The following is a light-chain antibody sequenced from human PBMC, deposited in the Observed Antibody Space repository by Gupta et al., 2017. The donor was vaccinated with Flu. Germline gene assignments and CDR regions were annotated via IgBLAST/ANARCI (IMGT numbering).Light chain of an antibody. Sequence: QSALTQPPSVSGSPRPSVTISCTGTSSDVGGYNYVSWYQQHPGKAPKLMIYDVSKRPSGVPVRFSGSKSGNTASLTISGLQAEDEADYYCCSYAGSYTFVVFGGGTQLTVL. CDR2: DVS. CDR3: CSYAGSYTFVV. J-gene: IGLJ2*01. CDR1: SSDVGGYNY. V-gene: IGLV2-11*01.